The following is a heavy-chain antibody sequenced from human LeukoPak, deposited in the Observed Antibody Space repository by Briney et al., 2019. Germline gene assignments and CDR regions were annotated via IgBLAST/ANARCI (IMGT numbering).Heavy chain of an antibody. CDR3: ARNLYSSSWLRTEDAFDI. D-gene: IGHD6-13*01. CDR1: GGSISSSSYY. V-gene: IGHV4-39*07. Sequence: PSETLSLTCTVSGGSISSSSYYWGRIRQPPGKGLEWIGSIYYSGSTYYNPSLKSRVTISVDTSKNQFSLKLSSVTAADTAVYYCARNLYSSSWLRTEDAFDIWGQGTMVTVPS. CDR2: IYYSGST. J-gene: IGHJ3*02.